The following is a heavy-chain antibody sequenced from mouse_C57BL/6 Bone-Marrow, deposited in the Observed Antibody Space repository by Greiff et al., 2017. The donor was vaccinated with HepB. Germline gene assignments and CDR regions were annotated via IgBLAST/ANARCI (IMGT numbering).Heavy chain of an antibody. D-gene: IGHD1-1*01. CDR1: GYAFTNYL. J-gene: IGHJ2*01. CDR2: INPGSGGT. Sequence: VQRVESGAELVRPGPSVKVSCKASGYAFTNYLIEWVKQRPGQGLEWIGVINPGSGGTNYNEKFKGKATLTADKSSSTAYMQLSSLTSEDSAVYFCASRGRGFDYWGQGTTLTVSS. V-gene: IGHV1-54*01. CDR3: ASRGRGFDY.